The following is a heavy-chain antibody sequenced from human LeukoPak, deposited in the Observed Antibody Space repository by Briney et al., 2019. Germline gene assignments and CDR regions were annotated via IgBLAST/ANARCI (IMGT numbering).Heavy chain of an antibody. J-gene: IGHJ4*02. CDR1: GFTSSSYS. Sequence: PGGSLRLSCAASGFTSSSYSMHWVRQVPGKGLVWVSRINTDGSRKSHADSVKGRFTISRDNAKNTLYLQMNSLRAEDTAVYYCARVKVYFDILTGSFDYWGQGTLVTVSS. CDR3: ARVKVYFDILTGSFDY. CDR2: INTDGSRK. D-gene: IGHD3-9*01. V-gene: IGHV3-74*01.